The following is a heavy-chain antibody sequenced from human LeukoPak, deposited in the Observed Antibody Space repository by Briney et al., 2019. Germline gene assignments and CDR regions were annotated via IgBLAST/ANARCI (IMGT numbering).Heavy chain of an antibody. CDR1: GGSFSGYY. CDR3: ARARIVGATTPLNY. CDR2: INHSGST. J-gene: IGHJ4*02. D-gene: IGHD1-26*01. V-gene: IGHV4-34*01. Sequence: PSETLSLTCAVYGGSFSGYYWSWIRQPPGKGLEWIGEINHSGSTNYNPSLKGRVTISVDTSKNQFSLKLSSVTAADTAVYYCARARIVGATTPLNYWGQGTLVTVSS.